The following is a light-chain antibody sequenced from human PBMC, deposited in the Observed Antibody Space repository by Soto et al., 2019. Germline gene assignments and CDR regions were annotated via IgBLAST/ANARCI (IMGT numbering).Light chain of an antibody. CDR2: EVS. J-gene: IGLJ2*01. CDR1: SRDVGGYNY. V-gene: IGLV2-14*01. Sequence: QSVLTQPASVSGSPGQSITISCTGTSRDVGGYNYVSWYQQHPGKAPKLMIYEVSNRPSGVSNRFSGSKSGNTASLTISGLQAEDEADYYCSSYTSSSTLGVFGGGTKLTVL. CDR3: SSYTSSSTLGV.